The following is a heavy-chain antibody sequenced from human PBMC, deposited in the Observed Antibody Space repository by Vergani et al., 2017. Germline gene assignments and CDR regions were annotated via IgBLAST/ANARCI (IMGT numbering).Heavy chain of an antibody. Sequence: EVQLLESGGGLIQPGGSLRLSCAASGFTFSSYAMSWVRQAPGKGLEWVSAISGSGGSTYYADSVKGRFTISRDNSKNTLYLQMNSLRAEDTAVYHCAKHSDIVVVPAAMFYMDVWGKGP. V-gene: IGHV3-23*01. CDR1: GFTFSSYA. CDR3: AKHSDIVVVPAAMFYMDV. D-gene: IGHD2-2*01. J-gene: IGHJ6*03. CDR2: ISGSGGST.